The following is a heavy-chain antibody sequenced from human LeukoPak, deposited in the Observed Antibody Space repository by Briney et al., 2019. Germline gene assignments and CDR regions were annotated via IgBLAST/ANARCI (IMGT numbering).Heavy chain of an antibody. V-gene: IGHV4-59*01. CDR1: GGSISSYY. D-gene: IGHD1-26*01. J-gene: IGHJ4*02. CDR3: ARDIGGATYFDY. CDR2: NYYSGNT. Sequence: SETLSLTCTVSGGSISSYYWSWIRQPPGKGLEWIGHNYYSGNTNYNPSLKSRVTISVDTSKNQFSLKLSSVTAADTAAYYCARDIGGATYFDYWGQGTLVTVSS.